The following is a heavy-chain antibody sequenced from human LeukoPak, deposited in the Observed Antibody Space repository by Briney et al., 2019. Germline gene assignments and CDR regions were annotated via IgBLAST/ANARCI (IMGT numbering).Heavy chain of an antibody. CDR2: IYHSGST. Sequence: SETLSLTCTVSGGSISSYYWSWIRQPPGKGLEWIGYIYHSGSTNYNPSLKSRVTISVDTSKNQFSLKLSSVTAADTAVYYCARDRGYGFDYWGQGTLVTVSS. V-gene: IGHV4-59*01. CDR1: GGSISSYY. D-gene: IGHD5-12*01. J-gene: IGHJ4*02. CDR3: ARDRGYGFDY.